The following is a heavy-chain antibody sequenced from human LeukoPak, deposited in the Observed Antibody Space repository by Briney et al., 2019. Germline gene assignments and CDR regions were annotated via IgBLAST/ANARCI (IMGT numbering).Heavy chain of an antibody. CDR3: APTAEAYTSWWKV. J-gene: IGHJ4*02. D-gene: IGHD3-16*01. CDR1: GYTFTDDY. Sequence: ASVTVSCKASGYTFTDDYMHWVRHAPGQGREFMGWINPDSGFTNYAQKFKGRVTMTRDTSISTAYLEVRSLTSDDTAVYYCAPTAEAYTSWWKVWGQGTLVTVSS. V-gene: IGHV1-2*02. CDR2: INPDSGFT.